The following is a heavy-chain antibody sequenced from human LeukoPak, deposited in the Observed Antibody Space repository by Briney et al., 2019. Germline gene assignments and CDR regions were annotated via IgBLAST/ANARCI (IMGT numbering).Heavy chain of an antibody. Sequence: GGSLRLSCVDSGLPVSSKYMTWVRQAPGKGLEWVSVLYTGGSAYYADSVKARFTISRDNSQNTVSLQLNNLRIEDTALYYCAKTSLSDPSGHYYYMDVWGKGTTVTVSS. J-gene: IGHJ6*03. CDR1: GLPVSSKY. CDR2: LYTGGSA. D-gene: IGHD3-3*01. CDR3: AKTSLSDPSGHYYYMDV. V-gene: IGHV3-66*02.